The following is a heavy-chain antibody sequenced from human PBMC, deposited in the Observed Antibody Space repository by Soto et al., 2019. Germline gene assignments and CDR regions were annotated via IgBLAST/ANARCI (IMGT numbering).Heavy chain of an antibody. V-gene: IGHV4-34*01. CDR3: AISASWWHFDY. J-gene: IGHJ4*02. CDR2: INHSGST. CDR1: GGSFSGYY. D-gene: IGHD2-15*01. Sequence: SETLSLTCAVYGGSFSGYYWSWIRQPPGKGLEWIGEINHSGSTNYNPSLKSRVTISVDTSKNQFSLKLSSVTAADTAVYYCAISASWWHFDYWGQGTLVTVSS.